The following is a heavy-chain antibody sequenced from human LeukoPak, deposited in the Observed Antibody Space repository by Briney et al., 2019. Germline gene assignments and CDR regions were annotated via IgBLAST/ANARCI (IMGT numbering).Heavy chain of an antibody. CDR2: ISGSGGST. CDR3: ARSLRVRGVPDYMDV. J-gene: IGHJ6*03. V-gene: IGHV3-23*01. D-gene: IGHD3-10*01. Sequence: GGSLRLSCAASGFTFRSYGMTWVRQAPGKGLEWVSAISGSGGSTYYADSVKGRFTISRDNSKNMLYLQMNSLRTEDTAVYYCARSLRVRGVPDYMDVWGKGTTVTISS. CDR1: GFTFRSYG.